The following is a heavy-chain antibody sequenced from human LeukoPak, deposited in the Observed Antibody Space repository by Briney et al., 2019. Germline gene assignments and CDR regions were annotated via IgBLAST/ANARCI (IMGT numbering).Heavy chain of an antibody. J-gene: IGHJ4*02. D-gene: IGHD1-7*01. V-gene: IGHV4-38-2*02. CDR2: IYHSGAT. CDR3: ARVNWNFKTLDN. Sequence: PSETLSLTCTVSGGSIRSYYWGWIRQPPGRGLEWIGGIYHSGATYYNPSLVSRFTISVDMSKNQFFLKVRSVTAADTAVYYCARVNWNFKTLDNWGQGTLVTVSS. CDR1: GGSIRSYY.